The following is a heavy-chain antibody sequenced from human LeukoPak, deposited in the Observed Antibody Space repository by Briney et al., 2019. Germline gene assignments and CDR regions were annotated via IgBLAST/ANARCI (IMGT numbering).Heavy chain of an antibody. D-gene: IGHD1-26*01. V-gene: IGHV1-46*01. CDR3: ARVIVGATSGRNYFDY. Sequence: SVKVSCKASGYTFTTYYIHWVRQAPGQGLEWMGIINPSGGSTRYAQKFQGRVTMTRDTSTSTVYMELSSLRSEDTAVYYCARVIVGATSGRNYFDYWGQGTLVTVSS. CDR1: GYTFTTYY. CDR2: INPSGGST. J-gene: IGHJ4*02.